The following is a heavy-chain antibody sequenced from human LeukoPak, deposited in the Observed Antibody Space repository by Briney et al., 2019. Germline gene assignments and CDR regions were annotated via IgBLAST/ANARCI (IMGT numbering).Heavy chain of an antibody. V-gene: IGHV4-34*01. CDR1: GGSFSGYY. J-gene: IGHJ4*02. CDR3: ARDSPPAYCSGGSCYFDY. D-gene: IGHD2-15*01. CDR2: INHSGST. Sequence: PSETLSLTCAVYGGSFSGYYWSWIRQPPGKGLEWIGEINHSGSTNYNPSLKSRVTISKDTSKNEFSLKLSSVTAADTAVYYCARDSPPAYCSGGSCYFDYWGQGTLVTVSS.